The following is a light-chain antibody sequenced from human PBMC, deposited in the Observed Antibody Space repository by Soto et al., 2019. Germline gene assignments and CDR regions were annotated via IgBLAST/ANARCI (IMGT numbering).Light chain of an antibody. CDR1: QSISSW. CDR3: HQYNSYWT. Sequence: DIQMTQSPSTLSASVGDRVTITCRASQSISSWLAWYQQKPGKAPKLLIYDASSLESGVPSRFSGRGSGTEFTLTISSRQPDDFATYYCHQYNSYWTFGQGTKVEIK. V-gene: IGKV1-5*01. CDR2: DAS. J-gene: IGKJ1*01.